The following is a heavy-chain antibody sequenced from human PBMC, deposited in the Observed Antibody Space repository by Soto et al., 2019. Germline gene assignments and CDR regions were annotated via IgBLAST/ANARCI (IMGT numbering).Heavy chain of an antibody. CDR3: AKFNDSSGYYYGEYFQH. CDR2: ISGSGGST. J-gene: IGHJ1*01. Sequence: PGGSLRLSCAASGFTFSSYAMSWVRQAPGKGLEWVSAISGSGGSTYYADSVKGRFTISRDNSKNTLYLQMNSLRAEDTAVYYCAKFNDSSGYYYGEYFQHWGQGTLVTVSS. D-gene: IGHD3-22*01. V-gene: IGHV3-23*01. CDR1: GFTFSSYA.